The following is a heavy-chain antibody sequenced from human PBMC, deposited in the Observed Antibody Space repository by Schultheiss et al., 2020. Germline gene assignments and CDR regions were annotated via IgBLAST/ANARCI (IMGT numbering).Heavy chain of an antibody. CDR3: ARSDA. J-gene: IGHJ5*02. CDR1: GFTFSSYA. Sequence: GESLKISCAASGFTFSSYAMHWVRQAPGKGLEWVAVISYDGSNKYYADSVKGRFTISRDNSKNTLYLQMNSLRAEDTAVYYCARSDAWGQGTLVTVSS. CDR2: ISYDGSNK. V-gene: IGHV3-30*04.